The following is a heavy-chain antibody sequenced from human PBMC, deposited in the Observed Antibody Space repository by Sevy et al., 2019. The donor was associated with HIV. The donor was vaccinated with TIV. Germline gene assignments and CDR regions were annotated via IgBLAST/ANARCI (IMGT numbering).Heavy chain of an antibody. Sequence: GGSLRLSCAASGFTFTNYGMHWVRQAPGKGLEWVSGISNSGANTYYADSVRGRFTFSRDNSKNTVYLQLNSLRAEDTAIYYGGKEWTLLSDWYGEFDYWGQGTLVTVSS. V-gene: IGHV3-23*01. CDR3: GKEWTLLSDWYGEFDY. CDR2: ISNSGANT. J-gene: IGHJ4*02. CDR1: GFTFTNYG. D-gene: IGHD6-19*01.